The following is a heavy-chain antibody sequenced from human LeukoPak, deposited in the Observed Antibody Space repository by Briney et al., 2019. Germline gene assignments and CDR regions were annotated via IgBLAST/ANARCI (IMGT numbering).Heavy chain of an antibody. D-gene: IGHD3-3*01. CDR1: GGSFSGYY. CDR2: INHSGST. Sequence: SETLSLTCAVYGGSFSGYYWSWIRQPPGKGLEWIGEINHSGSTNYNPSLKSRVTISVDTSKNQFSLKLSSVTAADTAVYYCARRSGYSTSEDYWGQGTLVTVSS. CDR3: ARRSGYSTSEDY. J-gene: IGHJ4*02. V-gene: IGHV4-34*01.